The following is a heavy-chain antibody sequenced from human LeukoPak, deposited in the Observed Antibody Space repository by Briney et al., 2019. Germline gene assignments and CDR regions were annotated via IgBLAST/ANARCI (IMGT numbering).Heavy chain of an antibody. CDR3: TTLTWSDHFSDFDC. Sequence: ASVKVSCKASGYTFTGYYLHWVRQAPGQGLEWMGWINPNSGDTHYARNFQGRVSMTSDTSINTAYMEMSRLRSHDTAIFYCTTLTWSDHFSDFDCWGQGTLVTVSS. CDR2: INPNSGDT. D-gene: IGHD3-3*01. J-gene: IGHJ4*02. CDR1: GYTFTGYY. V-gene: IGHV1-2*02.